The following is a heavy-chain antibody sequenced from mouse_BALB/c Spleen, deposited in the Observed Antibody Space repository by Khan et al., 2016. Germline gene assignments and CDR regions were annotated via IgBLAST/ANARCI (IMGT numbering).Heavy chain of an antibody. CDR3: ATARATWFAY. V-gene: IGHV9-2-1*01. CDR1: GYTFTDYS. CDR2: INTETGEP. D-gene: IGHD3-1*01. Sequence: QIQLVQSGPELKKPGETVKISCKAAGYTFTDYSMHWVKQAPGKGLKWMGWINTETGEPTYADDFKGRFAFSLETSASTAYLQINNLKNEDTATYFCATARATWFAYWGQGTLVTVSA. J-gene: IGHJ3*01.